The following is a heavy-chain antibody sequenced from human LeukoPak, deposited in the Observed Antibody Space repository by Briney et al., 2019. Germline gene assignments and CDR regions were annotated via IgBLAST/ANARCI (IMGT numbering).Heavy chain of an antibody. CDR2: ISSSSSYI. CDR1: GFTFSSYS. J-gene: IGHJ4*02. D-gene: IGHD3-16*02. V-gene: IGHV3-21*01. Sequence: GGSLRLSCAASGFTFSSYSMNWVRQAPGKGLERVSSISSSSSYIYYADSVKGRFTISRDNAKNSLYLQMNSLRAEDTAVYYCARDPKGMITFGGVIVMGHLFDYWGQGTLVTVSS. CDR3: ARDPKGMITFGGVIVMGHLFDY.